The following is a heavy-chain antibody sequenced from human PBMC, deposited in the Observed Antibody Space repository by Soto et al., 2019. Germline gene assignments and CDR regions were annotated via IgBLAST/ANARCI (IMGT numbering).Heavy chain of an antibody. CDR2: IYYSGST. J-gene: IGHJ5*02. CDR3: ARLLWSRGDWFDP. CDR1: GGSISSYY. V-gene: IGHV4-59*08. D-gene: IGHD3-10*01. Sequence: QVQLQESGPGLVKPSETLSLTCTVSGGSISSYYWSWILQPPGKGLEWIGYIYYSGSTNYNPSLKNRVTISVDTSKNQFSLKLSSVTAADTPVYYCARLLWSRGDWFDPWGQGTLVTVSS.